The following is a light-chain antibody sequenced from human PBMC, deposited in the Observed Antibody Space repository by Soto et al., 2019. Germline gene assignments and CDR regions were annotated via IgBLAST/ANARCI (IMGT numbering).Light chain of an antibody. J-gene: IGKJ4*01. CDR3: QQRRNLLS. CDR1: QSVSSSY. CDR2: DAS. Sequence: EIVLTQSPGTLSLSPGERATLSCRASQSVSSSYLAWYQQKPGQAPRLFIYDASSRAAGIPDRFSGSGSGTDFTLTISSLEPEDFAVYYCQQRRNLLSFGGGTKVDIK. V-gene: IGKV3D-20*02.